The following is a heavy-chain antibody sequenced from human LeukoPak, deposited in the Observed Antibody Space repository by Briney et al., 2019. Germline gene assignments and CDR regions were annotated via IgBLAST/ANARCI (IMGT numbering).Heavy chain of an antibody. CDR3: AKDFARYVWGSYRLNYFDY. V-gene: IGHV3-23*01. J-gene: IGHJ4*02. CDR2: ISGSGGST. CDR1: GFTFSSYA. D-gene: IGHD3-16*02. Sequence: GGSLRLSCAASGFTFSSYAMSWVRQAPGKWLEWVSAISGSGGSTYYADSVKGRFTISRDNSKNTLYLQMNSLRAEDTAVYYCAKDFARYVWGSYRLNYFDYWGQGTLVTVSS.